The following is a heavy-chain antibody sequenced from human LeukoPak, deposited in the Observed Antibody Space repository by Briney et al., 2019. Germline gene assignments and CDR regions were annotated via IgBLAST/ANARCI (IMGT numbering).Heavy chain of an antibody. CDR1: GGSFSGYY. J-gene: IGHJ4*02. Sequence: PSETLSLTCAVYGGSFSGYYWSWIRQPPGKGLEWIGEINHSGSTNYNPSLKSRVTISVDTSKDQFSLKLSSVTAADTAVYYCARGEYSGSTYYFDYWGQGTLVTVSS. D-gene: IGHD1-26*01. CDR3: ARGEYSGSTYYFDY. V-gene: IGHV4-34*01. CDR2: INHSGST.